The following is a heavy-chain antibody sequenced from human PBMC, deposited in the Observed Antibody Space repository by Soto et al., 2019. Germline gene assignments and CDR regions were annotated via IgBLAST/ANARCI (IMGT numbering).Heavy chain of an antibody. J-gene: IGHJ5*02. CDR2: ISTYSGDK. CDR1: GYTFFTYD. Sequence: QVHLVQSGVEVKTPGASVKVSCQASGYTFFTYDISWVRQAPGQGLEWMGWISTYSGDKKYAQKFQGRVTMTTATSTTTVYLELRSLRSDATAVYYCARHHGPTTSENWFDPWGQGTLVTVSS. CDR3: ARHHGPTTSENWFDP. D-gene: IGHD5-12*01. V-gene: IGHV1-18*01.